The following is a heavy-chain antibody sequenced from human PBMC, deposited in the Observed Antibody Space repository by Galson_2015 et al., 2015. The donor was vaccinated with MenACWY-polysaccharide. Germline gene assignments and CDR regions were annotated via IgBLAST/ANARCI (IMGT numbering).Heavy chain of an antibody. V-gene: IGHV3-49*03. CDR1: GFTSGDYA. CDR2: IRCKASGETT. J-gene: IGHJ4*02. CDR3: TRDRPIDY. Sequence: SLRLSCAASGFTSGDYAMAWFRQAPGKGLEWVGFIRCKASGETTGYAASVKGRFTISRDDSKSTAYLQMNSLQTEDTGIYYCTRDRPIDYWGQGTLVTVSS.